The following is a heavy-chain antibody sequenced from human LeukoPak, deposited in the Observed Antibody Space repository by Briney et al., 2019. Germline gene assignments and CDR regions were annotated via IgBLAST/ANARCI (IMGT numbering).Heavy chain of an antibody. CDR1: GFTFSSYS. Sequence: GGSLRLSCAASGFTFSSYSMNWVRQAPGKGLEWVSYISSSSSTIYYADSVKGRFTFSRDNAKNSLYLQMNSLRAEDTAVYYCARMSDYWGQGTLVTVSS. J-gene: IGHJ4*02. CDR2: ISSSSSTI. CDR3: ARMSDY. V-gene: IGHV3-48*01.